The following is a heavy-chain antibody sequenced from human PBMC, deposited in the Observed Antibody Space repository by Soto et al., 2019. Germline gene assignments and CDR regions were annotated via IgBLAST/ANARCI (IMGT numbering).Heavy chain of an antibody. CDR2: MSHSGGT. CDR3: ARVERGTATTVVDAFDI. D-gene: IGHD1-1*01. J-gene: IGHJ3*02. V-gene: IGHV4-34*01. Sequence: QVQLQQWGAGLLKPSETLSLTCAVYGGFVTSGSYYWSWIRQPPGKGLEWIGGMSHSGGTHFNPSTSSRVTISVDTSKNQSTLKMSSVTAADTALYYCARVERGTATTVVDAFDIWGPGTMVNVSS. CDR1: GGFVTSGSYY.